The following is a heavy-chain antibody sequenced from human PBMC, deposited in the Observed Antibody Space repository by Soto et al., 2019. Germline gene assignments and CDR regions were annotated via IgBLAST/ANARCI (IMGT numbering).Heavy chain of an antibody. V-gene: IGHV3-9*01. D-gene: IGHD2-8*02. Sequence: RRLSCAASGFIFDYYAMHWVRQVPGKGLDWVSTISWNGGVIDYAESVEGRFTISRDNGKNSLYLQMNSLKTEDTALYYCVKDRNPTGWCTESWGQGTLVTVSS. CDR2: ISWNGGVI. J-gene: IGHJ4*02. CDR3: VKDRNPTGWCTES. CDR1: GFIFDYYA.